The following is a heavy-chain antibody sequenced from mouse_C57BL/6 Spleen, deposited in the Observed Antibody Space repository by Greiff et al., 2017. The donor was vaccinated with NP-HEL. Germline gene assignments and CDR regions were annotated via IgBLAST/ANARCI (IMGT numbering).Heavy chain of an antibody. CDR3: ARSELYVGFAY. D-gene: IGHD2-12*01. CDR1: GYTFTSYW. CDR2: IDPSDSAT. Sequence: VQLQQPGAELVRPGSSVKLSCKASGYTFTSYWMHWVKQRPIQGLEWIGNIDPSDSATHYNQKFKDKATLTVDKSSSTAYMQLSSLTSEDSAVYYCARSELYVGFAYWGQGTLVTVSA. J-gene: IGHJ3*01. V-gene: IGHV1-52*01.